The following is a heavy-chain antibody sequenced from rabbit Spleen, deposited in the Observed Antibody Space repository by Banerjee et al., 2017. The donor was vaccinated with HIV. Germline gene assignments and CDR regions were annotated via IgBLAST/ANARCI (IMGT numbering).Heavy chain of an antibody. CDR3: ARDRNGDIPGYGWGFGV. CDR1: GFSFSYSYW. V-gene: IGHV1S45*01. CDR2: INGGSGGTT. D-gene: IGHD7-1*01. J-gene: IGHJ4*01. Sequence: QEQLEESGGDLVKPEGSLTLTCTASGFSFSYSYWLCWVRQAPGKGLEWIGCINGGSGGTTYYASWAKGRFTVSKTSSTTVTLQMTSLTVADTATYFCARDRNGDIPGYGWGFGVWGPGTLVTVS.